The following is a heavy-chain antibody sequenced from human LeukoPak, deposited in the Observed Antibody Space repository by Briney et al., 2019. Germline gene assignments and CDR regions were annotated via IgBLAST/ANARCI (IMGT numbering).Heavy chain of an antibody. J-gene: IGHJ6*03. CDR1: GYTFTSYD. D-gene: IGHD6-19*01. Sequence: ASVKVSCKASGYTFTSYDINWVRQATGQGLEWMGWMNPNSGNTGYAQKFQGRVTMTRNTSISTAYMELSSLRSEDTAVYYCASSSSSSGWSYMDVWGKGTTVTVSS. CDR2: MNPNSGNT. V-gene: IGHV1-8*01. CDR3: ASSSSSSGWSYMDV.